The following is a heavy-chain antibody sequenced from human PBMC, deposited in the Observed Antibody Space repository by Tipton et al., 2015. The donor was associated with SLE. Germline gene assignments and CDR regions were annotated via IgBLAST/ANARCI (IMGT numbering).Heavy chain of an antibody. D-gene: IGHD2-21*01. CDR1: GGSISSYY. J-gene: IGHJ6*03. Sequence: TLSLTCTVSGGSISSYYWSWIRQPPGKGLEWIGYIYYSGSTNYNPTLKSRVTISVDTSKNQFSLKLSSVTAADTAVDYCAWSEIGSYYMDVWGKGTTVTVSS. V-gene: IGHV4-59*01. CDR2: IYYSGST. CDR3: AWSEIGSYYMDV.